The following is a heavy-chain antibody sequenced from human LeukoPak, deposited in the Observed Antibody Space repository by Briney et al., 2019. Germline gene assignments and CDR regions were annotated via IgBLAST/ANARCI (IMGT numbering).Heavy chain of an antibody. CDR2: IYYSGST. V-gene: IGHV4-61*05. J-gene: IGHJ4*02. CDR1: GGSISSSSYY. D-gene: IGHD3-16*01. Sequence: SETLSLTCTASGGSISSSSYYWGWIRQPPGKGLEWIGYIYYSGSTNYNPSLKSRVTISVDTSKNQFSLKLSSVTAADTAVYYCARYINGGVDYWGQGTLVTVSS. CDR3: ARYINGGVDY.